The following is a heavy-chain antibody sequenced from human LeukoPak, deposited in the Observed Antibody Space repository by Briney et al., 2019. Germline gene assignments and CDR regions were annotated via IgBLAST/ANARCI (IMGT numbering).Heavy chain of an antibody. CDR2: IYYSGST. CDR1: GGSISSGGYY. J-gene: IGHJ3*02. CDR3: AREELIHAFDI. D-gene: IGHD1-26*01. V-gene: IGHV4-31*03. Sequence: SETLSFTCTVSGGSISSGGYYWSWIRQHPGKGLEWIGYIYYSGSTYYNPSLKSRVTISVDTSKNQFSLKLSSVTAADTAVYYCAREELIHAFDIWGQGTMVTVSS.